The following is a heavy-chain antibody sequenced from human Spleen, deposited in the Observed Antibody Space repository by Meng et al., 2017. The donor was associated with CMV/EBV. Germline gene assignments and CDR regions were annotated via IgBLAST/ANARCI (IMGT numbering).Heavy chain of an antibody. J-gene: IGHJ4*02. Sequence: LSLTCAASGFTLSTYPIHWVRQAPGKGLEWVALISDDGNNKYYADSVKGRFTISRDNSKNMVSLQMNSLRAEDTAVYYCVRDWDYWGQGTLVTVSS. CDR2: ISDDGNNK. CDR3: VRDWDY. CDR1: GFTLSTYP. V-gene: IGHV3-30-3*01.